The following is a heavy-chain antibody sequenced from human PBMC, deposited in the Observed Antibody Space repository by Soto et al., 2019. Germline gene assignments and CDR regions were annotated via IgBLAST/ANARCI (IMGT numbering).Heavy chain of an antibody. J-gene: IGHJ6*02. Sequence: GGSLRLSCAVSGFSFSAYGMSWVRQAPGKGLEWISFISGGGGTIYYADSVKGRFISSRDNSKSTLYLQMTSLSVDDTAVYYCAKDRGNGDTPNIYSYYGIEVWGQGTTVTVSS. CDR1: GFSFSAYG. V-gene: IGHV3-23*01. D-gene: IGHD2-21*02. CDR2: ISGGGGTI. CDR3: AKDRGNGDTPNIYSYYGIEV.